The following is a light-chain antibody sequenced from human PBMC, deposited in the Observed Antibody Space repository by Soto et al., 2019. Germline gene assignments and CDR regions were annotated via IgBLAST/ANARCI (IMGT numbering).Light chain of an antibody. CDR2: YGS. J-gene: IGKJ4*01. V-gene: IGKV3-15*01. CDR1: QGISNH. CDR3: QQFYTWPVT. Sequence: IVMTQSPATLSVSPGERVTFSCRASQGISNHLAWYQHKPGQAPRLPISYGSAGATGIPARFSGSGSGTEFTLTINSLQSEDFAVYYCQQFYTWPVTFGGGTKVEIK.